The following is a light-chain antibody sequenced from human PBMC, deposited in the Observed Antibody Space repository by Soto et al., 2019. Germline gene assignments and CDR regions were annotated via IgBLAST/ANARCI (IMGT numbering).Light chain of an antibody. J-gene: IGKJ4*01. CDR2: ATS. CDR1: QGIAPY. V-gene: IGKV1-27*01. Sequence: DVQMTQSPSSLSAFVGDRVTITCRASQGIAPYLAWFQQKPGKVPKLLIYATSTLQSGVPSRFSGCGSGTYFTLTISSLQPEDVGTYYCQKYNGAPLTFGGGTKVEIK. CDR3: QKYNGAPLT.